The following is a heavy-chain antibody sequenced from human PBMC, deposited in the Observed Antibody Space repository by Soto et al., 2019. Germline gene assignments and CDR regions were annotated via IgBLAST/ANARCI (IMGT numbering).Heavy chain of an antibody. V-gene: IGHV4-61*01. CDR3: ARIVVGVTVDL. Sequence: SETLSLTCTVSDASVWSDSYFWTWIRQPPGKGLEWIAYISHTGDTNYNPSLKSRVTISIDTSRNQFSLTVTSVTAADTAVYFCARIVVGVTVDLWGQGPLVTVSS. CDR2: ISHTGDT. CDR1: DASVWSDSYF. D-gene: IGHD1-26*01. J-gene: IGHJ4*02.